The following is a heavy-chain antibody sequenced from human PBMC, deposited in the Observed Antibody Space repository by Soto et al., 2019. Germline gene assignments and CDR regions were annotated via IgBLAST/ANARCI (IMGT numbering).Heavy chain of an antibody. V-gene: IGHV1-2*02. CDR3: ARDYTRIFLEWLFNY. CDR2: INPNSGGT. Sequence: ASVKVSCKASGYTFTDYYMHWVRQAPGQGLEWMGWINPNSGGTNYAQKFQGRVTMTRDTSISTAYMELSRLRSDDTAVYYCARDYTRIFLEWLFNYWGQGTLVTVS. CDR1: GYTFTDYY. J-gene: IGHJ4*02. D-gene: IGHD3-3*01.